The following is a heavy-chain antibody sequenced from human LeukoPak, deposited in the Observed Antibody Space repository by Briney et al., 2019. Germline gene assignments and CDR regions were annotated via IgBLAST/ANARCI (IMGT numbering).Heavy chain of an antibody. CDR2: IYYSGST. CDR1: GDSVSSGSYY. D-gene: IGHD3-9*01. V-gene: IGHV4-61*01. CDR3: ARGPRVLRYFDWLLPYYFDY. J-gene: IGHJ4*02. Sequence: SSETLSLTCTVSGDSVSSGSYYWSWIRQPPGKGLEWIGYIYYSGSTNYNPSLKSLVTISVDTSKNQFSLKLSSVTAADTAVYYCARGPRVLRYFDWLLPYYFDYWGQGTLVTVSS.